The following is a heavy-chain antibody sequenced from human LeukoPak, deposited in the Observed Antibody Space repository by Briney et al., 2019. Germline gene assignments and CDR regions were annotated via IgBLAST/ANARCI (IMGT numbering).Heavy chain of an antibody. CDR2: INPNSGGT. D-gene: IGHD6-13*01. CDR3: ARVEGIAAPTSPPFDP. CDR1: GYSFTDYY. V-gene: IGHV1-2*02. J-gene: IGHJ5*02. Sequence: ASVKVSCKTSGYSFTDYYMHWVRQAPGQGLEWMGWINPNSGGTSSAQKFQGRVTMTRDTSITTVYMELSRLRSDDTAVYYCARVEGIAAPTSPPFDPWGQGTLVTVSS.